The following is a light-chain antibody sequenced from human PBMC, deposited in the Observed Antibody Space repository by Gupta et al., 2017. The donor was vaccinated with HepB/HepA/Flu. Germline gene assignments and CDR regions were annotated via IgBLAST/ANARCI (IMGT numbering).Light chain of an antibody. Sequence: DIQMTQSPSSLSASEGDRVTITCRASQSISFYLNWYQQKPGKAPNLLIYAASTLHSGVPSRFSGGGSGTDFTLTISSLQPEDFATYYCQQGVSNHRTFGQGTKVEVK. CDR3: QQGVSNHRT. V-gene: IGKV1-39*01. CDR1: QSISFY. J-gene: IGKJ1*01. CDR2: AAS.